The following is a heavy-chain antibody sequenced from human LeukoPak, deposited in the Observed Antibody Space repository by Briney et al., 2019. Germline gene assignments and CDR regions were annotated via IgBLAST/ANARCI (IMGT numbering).Heavy chain of an antibody. J-gene: IGHJ4*02. Sequence: GRSLRLSCAASGFTFSSYAMHWVRQAPGKGLEWVAVISYDGSNKYYADSVKGRFTISRDNSKNTLYLQMNSLRAEDTAAYYCARGGSLYGPYFDYWGQGTLVTVSS. V-gene: IGHV3-30-3*01. D-gene: IGHD2-8*01. CDR1: GFTFSSYA. CDR3: ARGGSLYGPYFDY. CDR2: ISYDGSNK.